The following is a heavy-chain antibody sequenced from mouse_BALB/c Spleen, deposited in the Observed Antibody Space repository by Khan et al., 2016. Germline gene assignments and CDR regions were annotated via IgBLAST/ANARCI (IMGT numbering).Heavy chain of an antibody. D-gene: IGHD2-4*01. CDR2: IRSKANNRAT. Sequence: EVQLQESGGGLVQPGGSMKLSCAASGFTFRDAWMDWVRQSPGKGLEWVAEIRSKANNRATYYAESVKGRFTISGDDSKSSIYLQMNSLRAEDTGIYYCTKRDYDWYFDVWGAGTTVTVSS. CDR1: GFTFRDAW. J-gene: IGHJ1*01. V-gene: IGHV6-6*01. CDR3: TKRDYDWYFDV.